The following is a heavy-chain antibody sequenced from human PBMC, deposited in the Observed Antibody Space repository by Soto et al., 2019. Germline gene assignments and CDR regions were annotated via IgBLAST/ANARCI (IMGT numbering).Heavy chain of an antibody. J-gene: IGHJ5*02. CDR2: IIAYNGNT. D-gene: IGHD3-10*01. V-gene: IGHV1-18*04. CDR3: ERRSAKNRSGSYGWFDP. CDR1: GYTFTSDG. Sequence: GASVKFSCKASGYTFTSDGISWVRQAPGQGLGWRGWIIAYNGNTNYAQKLQGRVTMTTDTSTSTAYMELRSMRSDDTAVYYGERRSAKNRSGSYGWFDPWGERTLVTVSS.